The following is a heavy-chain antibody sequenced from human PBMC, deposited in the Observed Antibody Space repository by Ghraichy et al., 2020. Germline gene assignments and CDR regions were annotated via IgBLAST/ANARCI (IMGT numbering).Heavy chain of an antibody. Sequence: GESLNISCAASGFTFSNAWMSWVRQAPGKGLEWVGRIKSKSDGGTTDYAAPVKGRFTISRDDSKNTLYLQMNSLKTEDTAVYSCTTDQLYDFWTGYYPFDYWGLGTLVTVSS. CDR1: GFTFSNAW. J-gene: IGHJ4*02. CDR2: IKSKSDGGTT. D-gene: IGHD3-3*01. CDR3: TTDQLYDFWTGYYPFDY. V-gene: IGHV3-15*01.